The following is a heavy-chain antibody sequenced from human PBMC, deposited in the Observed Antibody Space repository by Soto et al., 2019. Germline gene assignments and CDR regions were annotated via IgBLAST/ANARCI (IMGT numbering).Heavy chain of an antibody. J-gene: IGHJ4*02. D-gene: IGHD3-16*01. CDR2: IWYDGSNK. CDR3: ARCDYDYHLDY. Sequence: PGGSLRLSCAASGFTFSSYGMHWVRQAPGKGLEWVAVIWYDGSNKYYADSVKGRFTISRDNSKHTLYLQMNSLRAEDTAVYYCARCDYDYHLDYWGQGTLVTVSS. CDR1: GFTFSSYG. V-gene: IGHV3-33*01.